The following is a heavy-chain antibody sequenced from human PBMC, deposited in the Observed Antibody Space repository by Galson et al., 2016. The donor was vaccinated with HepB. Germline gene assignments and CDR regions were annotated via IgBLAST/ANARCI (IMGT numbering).Heavy chain of an antibody. J-gene: IGHJ6*02. D-gene: IGHD2-15*01. CDR1: GFTFSSYG. CDR3: VRDVGRMVEGNGMDV. Sequence: SLRLSCAASGFTFSSYGIHWVRQAPGRGLEWVAVIRYDGSDKYYADSVKGRFTISRDNSKNTLNLQMNSLRAEGTAVYYCVRDVGRMVEGNGMDVWGQGTTVTVSS. V-gene: IGHV3-33*01. CDR2: IRYDGSDK.